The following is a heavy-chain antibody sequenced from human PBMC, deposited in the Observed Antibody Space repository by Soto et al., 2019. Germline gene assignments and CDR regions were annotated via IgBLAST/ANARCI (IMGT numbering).Heavy chain of an antibody. CDR1: SDSMTSYY. CDR2: IYHSGIT. J-gene: IGHJ4*01. D-gene: IGHD3-9*01. Sequence: QVQLQESGPGLVKPSETLSLTCPVSSDSMTSYYWTWIRQPPGKGLECIGYIYHSGITNYNPSLKSRVTISLDTSKNQFSLRLSSVTAADTAVDYCARMSLFYFFDSWGQGTLVTVSS. CDR3: ARMSLFYFFDS. V-gene: IGHV4-59*01.